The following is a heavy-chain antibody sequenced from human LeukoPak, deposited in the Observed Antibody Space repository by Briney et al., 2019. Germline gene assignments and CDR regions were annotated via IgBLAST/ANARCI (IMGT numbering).Heavy chain of an antibody. J-gene: IGHJ6*03. V-gene: IGHV4-34*01. CDR3: ARGVDDSATFFYSYYMDV. CDR1: GGSFSAYY. Sequence: SETLSLTCAVYGGSFSAYYYYWSWIRQPPGRGLEWIGEISHSGSTNDNPSLKRRVTISIYTSKNQFSLRLSSVTAADTAVYYCARGVDDSATFFYSYYMDVWGKGTTVTVSS. CDR2: ISHSGST. D-gene: IGHD2/OR15-2a*01.